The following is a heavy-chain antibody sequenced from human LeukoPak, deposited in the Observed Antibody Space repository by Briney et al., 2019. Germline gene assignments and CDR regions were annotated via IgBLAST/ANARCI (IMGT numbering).Heavy chain of an antibody. D-gene: IGHD2-2*01. Sequence: PGGSLRLSCAASGFTFSSYAMHWVLQAPGKGLEYVSAISSNGGSTYYANSVKGRFTISRDNSKNTLYLQMGSLRAEDMAVYYCARGLSHCSSTSCYVLSYWGQGTLVTVSS. CDR2: ISSNGGST. V-gene: IGHV3-64*01. CDR1: GFTFSSYA. J-gene: IGHJ4*02. CDR3: ARGLSHCSSTSCYVLSY.